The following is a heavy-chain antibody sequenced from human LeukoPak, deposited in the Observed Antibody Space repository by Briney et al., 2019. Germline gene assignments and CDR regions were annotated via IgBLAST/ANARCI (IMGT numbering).Heavy chain of an antibody. V-gene: IGHV1-18*01. J-gene: IGHJ3*02. CDR1: GYTFTSYG. Sequence: ASVKVSCKASGYTFTSYGISWVRQAPGQGLEWMGWISAYNGNTNYTQKLQGRVAMTTDTSTSTVYMELRSLRSDDTAVYYCARVLKYYYDSSGSLGAFDIWGQGTMVTVSP. D-gene: IGHD3-22*01. CDR2: ISAYNGNT. CDR3: ARVLKYYYDSSGSLGAFDI.